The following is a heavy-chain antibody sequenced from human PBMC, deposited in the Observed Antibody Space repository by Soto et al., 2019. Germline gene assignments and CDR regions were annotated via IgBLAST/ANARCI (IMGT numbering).Heavy chain of an antibody. J-gene: IGHJ4*02. Sequence: VQLVESGGGVVQPGRSLRLSCAASGFTFSSYALHWVRQAPGKGLEWVAFISFDGSNKFYADSVKGRFTISRDNSKNTLYLQMNSLRVEDTALYYCARVFTVLSPAYWGQGTLVTVSS. D-gene: IGHD4-17*01. CDR1: GFTFSSYA. CDR2: ISFDGSNK. V-gene: IGHV3-30-3*01. CDR3: ARVFTVLSPAY.